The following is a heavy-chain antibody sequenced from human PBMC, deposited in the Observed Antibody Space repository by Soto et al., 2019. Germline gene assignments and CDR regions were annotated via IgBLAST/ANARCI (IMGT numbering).Heavy chain of an antibody. CDR2: ISSSSSTI. V-gene: IGHV3-48*02. J-gene: IGHJ4*02. CDR1: GFTFSSYS. D-gene: IGHD6-19*01. CDR3: AREPKYSSGFGSIDY. Sequence: GESLKISCAASGFTFSSYSMNWVRQAPGKGLEWVSYISSSSSTIYYADSVKGRFTISRDNAKNSLYLQMNSLRDEDTAVYYCAREPKYSSGFGSIDYWGQGTLVTVSS.